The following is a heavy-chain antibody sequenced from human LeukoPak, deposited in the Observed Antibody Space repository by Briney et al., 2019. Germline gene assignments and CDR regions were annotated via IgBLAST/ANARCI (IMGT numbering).Heavy chain of an antibody. J-gene: IGHJ4*02. D-gene: IGHD6-6*01. Sequence: GGSLRLSCAASGFTFTSYWMHWVRQVPGQGLVWVSRINSDGSSTGYADSVKGRFTISRDNAQNSVYLQMNSLRVEDTATYYCARIGYSSSSYDYWGQGIPVTVSS. CDR1: GFTFTSYW. CDR2: INSDGSST. CDR3: ARIGYSSSSYDY. V-gene: IGHV3-74*01.